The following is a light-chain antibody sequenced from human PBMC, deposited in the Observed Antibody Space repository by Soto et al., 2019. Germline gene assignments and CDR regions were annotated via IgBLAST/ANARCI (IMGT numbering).Light chain of an antibody. V-gene: IGKV3-20*01. CDR3: HHYGRSPILT. CDR2: AAS. Sequence: EVVLTQSPGTLSLSAGERATLSCRASQSVANNHLAWYQQRPGQAPRLLIYAASTRAAGIPDRFSGSGSGSDFTLTISRLEPEDFGVFFCHHYGRSPILTFGPVTTVDMK. J-gene: IGKJ3*01. CDR1: QSVANNH.